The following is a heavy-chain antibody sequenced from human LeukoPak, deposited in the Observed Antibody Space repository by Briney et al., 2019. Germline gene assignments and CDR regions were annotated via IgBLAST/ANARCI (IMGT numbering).Heavy chain of an antibody. Sequence: GGSLRLSCAASGFTFSTYEMNWVRQAPGKGLEWISFISGSGTTIYYADTVKGRFTISRDNTRNSLYLQMSSLRGEDTAVYYCVRDRLMTAVTMDHWGQGTLVTVSS. V-gene: IGHV3-48*03. J-gene: IGHJ4*02. CDR1: GFTFSTYE. CDR2: ISGSGTTI. D-gene: IGHD4-17*01. CDR3: VRDRLMTAVTMDH.